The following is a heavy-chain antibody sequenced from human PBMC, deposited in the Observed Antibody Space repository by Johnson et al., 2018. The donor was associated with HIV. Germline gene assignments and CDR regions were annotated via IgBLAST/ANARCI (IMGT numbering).Heavy chain of an antibody. CDR1: EFTLSYYW. D-gene: IGHD3-22*01. CDR3: ARDGIYSSPWDAFDI. J-gene: IGHJ3*02. Sequence: VQLVESGGGMVQPGGSLRLSCVASEFTLSYYWMAWVRQVPGKGLEWVANIKEDGSEEYYVDSPEGRFTISRDNAKNLLYLQMDRLRAADTAIYYCARDGIYSSPWDAFDIWGQGTMVTVSS. CDR2: IKEDGSEE. V-gene: IGHV3-7*05.